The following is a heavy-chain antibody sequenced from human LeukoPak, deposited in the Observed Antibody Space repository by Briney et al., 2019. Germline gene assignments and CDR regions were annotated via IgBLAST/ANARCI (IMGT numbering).Heavy chain of an antibody. J-gene: IGHJ5*02. CDR1: GFTFSSYA. Sequence: GGSLRLSCAASGFTFSSYAIHWVRQAPGKGLEWVAVISYDGSNKYYADSVKGRFTISRDNSKNTLYLQMNSLRAEDTAVYYCARARIAAALGNWFDPWGQGTLVTVSS. CDR3: ARARIAAALGNWFDP. CDR2: ISYDGSNK. V-gene: IGHV3-30-3*01. D-gene: IGHD6-13*01.